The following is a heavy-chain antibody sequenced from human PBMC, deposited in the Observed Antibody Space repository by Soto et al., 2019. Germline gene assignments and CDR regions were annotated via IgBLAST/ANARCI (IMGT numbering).Heavy chain of an antibody. CDR1: GFTFTRYS. V-gene: IGHV3-21*06. J-gene: IGHJ4*02. CDR3: ARESEDLTSNFDY. CDR2: ISSTTNYI. Sequence: GGSLRLSCAASGFTFTRYSMNWVRQAPGKGLEWVSSISSTTNYIYYGDSMKGRFTISRENAKNSLYLEMNSLRAEDTAVYYCARESEDLTSNFDYWGQGTLVTVSS.